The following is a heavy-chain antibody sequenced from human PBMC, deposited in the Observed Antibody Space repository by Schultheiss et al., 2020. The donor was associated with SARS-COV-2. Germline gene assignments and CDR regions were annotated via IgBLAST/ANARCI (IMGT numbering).Heavy chain of an antibody. CDR2: IYSGGST. J-gene: IGHJ6*02. Sequence: GGSLRLSCAASGFTVSSNYMSWVRQAPGKGLEWVSVIYSGGSTYYADSVKGRFTISRDNSKNTLYLQMNSLRAEDMAVYYCARDTVYCSSTSCYNPYYYYGMDVWGQGTTVTVSS. V-gene: IGHV3-66*01. D-gene: IGHD2-2*02. CDR1: GFTVSSNY. CDR3: ARDTVYCSSTSCYNPYYYYGMDV.